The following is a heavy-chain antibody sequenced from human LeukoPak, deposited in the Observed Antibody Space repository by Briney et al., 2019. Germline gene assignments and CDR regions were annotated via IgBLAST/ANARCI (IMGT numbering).Heavy chain of an antibody. Sequence: GGSLRLSCAASGFTFSDYWMHWVRQAPGKGLVWVSRINSDGTSTTYADSVKGRFTISRDNAKNSLYLQMNSLRAEDTAVYYCARRAGAYSHPYDYWGQGTLVTVSS. CDR3: ARRAGAYSHPYDY. D-gene: IGHD4/OR15-4a*01. J-gene: IGHJ4*02. CDR2: INSDGTST. V-gene: IGHV3-74*03. CDR1: GFTFSDYW.